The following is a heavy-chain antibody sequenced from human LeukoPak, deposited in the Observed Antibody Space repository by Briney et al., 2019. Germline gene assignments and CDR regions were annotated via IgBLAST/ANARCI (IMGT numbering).Heavy chain of an antibody. Sequence: PGGSLRLSCAASGFTFSIIAMTWVRQAPGKGLEWVSTIRGNGDTAYNADSVRGRFAISRDNSKNAVYLQMSSPRAEDTAVYYCARVGSGSSRDYWGQGTLVTVSS. J-gene: IGHJ4*02. CDR3: ARVGSGSSRDY. CDR2: IRGNGDTA. V-gene: IGHV3-23*01. D-gene: IGHD1-26*01. CDR1: GFTFSIIA.